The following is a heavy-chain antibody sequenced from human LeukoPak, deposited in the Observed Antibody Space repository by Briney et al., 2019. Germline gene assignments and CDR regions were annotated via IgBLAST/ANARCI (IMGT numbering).Heavy chain of an antibody. CDR2: ISHDGSNK. D-gene: IGHD3-10*01. V-gene: IGHV3-30*18. J-gene: IGHJ4*02. CDR3: AKDSGD. Sequence: GGSLRLSCAASGFTFSSYGMHWVRQAPGKGLEWVAVISHDGSNKYYADSVKGRFTISRDNSKNTLYLQMNSLRAEDTAVYYCAKDSGDWGQGTLVTVSS. CDR1: GFTFSSYG.